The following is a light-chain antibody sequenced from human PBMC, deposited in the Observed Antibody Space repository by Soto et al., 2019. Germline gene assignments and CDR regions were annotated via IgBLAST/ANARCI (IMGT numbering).Light chain of an antibody. CDR1: SSNIGSNT. V-gene: IGLV1-44*01. CDR3: AAWDDSLNGWV. J-gene: IGLJ3*02. CDR2: SNN. Sequence: QSVLTQPPSASGTPGQRVTISCSGSSSNIGSNTVNWYQQLPGTAPKLLIYSNNQRPSAVPDRFSGSKSGTSASLAISGLQSDDEAEYYCAAWDDSLNGWVFGGGTKLTVL.